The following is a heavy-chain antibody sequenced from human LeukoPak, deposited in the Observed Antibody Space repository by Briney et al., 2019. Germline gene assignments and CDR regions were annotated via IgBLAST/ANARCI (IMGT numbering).Heavy chain of an antibody. CDR1: GFTFSSYA. CDR2: ISYDGSNR. CDR3: ARDHFGRDYYYYGMDV. Sequence: GGSLRLSCAASGFTFSSYAMHWVRQAPGKGLEWVAVISYDGSNRYYADSVEGRFTISRDNSKNTLYLQMNSLRAEDTAVYYCARDHFGRDYYYYGMDVWGQGTTVTVSS. D-gene: IGHD3-10*01. J-gene: IGHJ6*02. V-gene: IGHV3-30-3*01.